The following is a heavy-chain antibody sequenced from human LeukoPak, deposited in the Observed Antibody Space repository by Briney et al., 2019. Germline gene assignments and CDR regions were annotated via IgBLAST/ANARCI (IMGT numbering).Heavy chain of an antibody. J-gene: IGHJ4*02. Sequence: GGSLRLSCAASGFTFSRYWMSWVRQAPGKGMEWVANIKQDGSEKYYVDSVKGRFTISRDNAKNSLYLQRNSLRAEDTAVYYCARDKADRDYFDYWGQGTLVTVSS. V-gene: IGHV3-7*01. CDR1: GFTFSRYW. CDR2: IKQDGSEK. CDR3: ARDKADRDYFDY. D-gene: IGHD1-14*01.